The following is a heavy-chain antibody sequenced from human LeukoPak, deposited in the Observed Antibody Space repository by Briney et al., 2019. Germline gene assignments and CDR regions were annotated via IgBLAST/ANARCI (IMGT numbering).Heavy chain of an antibody. V-gene: IGHV3-74*01. CDR1: GFTFSSYG. D-gene: IGHD3-22*01. Sequence: GGSLRLSCAASGFTFSSYGMHWVRQAPGKGLVWVSRISGDEIWTSYADSVKGRFIISRDNAKDTLYLQMNSLRTEDTAVYYCAREYNSGPKQTDAFDIWGQGTMVTVSS. J-gene: IGHJ3*02. CDR3: AREYNSGPKQTDAFDI. CDR2: ISGDEIWT.